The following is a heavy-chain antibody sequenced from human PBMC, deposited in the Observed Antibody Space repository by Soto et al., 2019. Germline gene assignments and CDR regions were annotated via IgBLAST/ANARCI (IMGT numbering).Heavy chain of an antibody. Sequence: ASVKVSCKASGYTFTSYGIIWVRQAPGQGLEWMGWISAYNGNTIYAQKFQGRVAMTTDTSTTTAYLDLRSLRSDDTAVYYCARSKHFDSGWEPSDYWGQGTLVTVSS. D-gene: IGHD6-19*01. CDR3: ARSKHFDSGWEPSDY. CDR1: GYTFTSYG. CDR2: ISAYNGNT. J-gene: IGHJ4*02. V-gene: IGHV1-18*01.